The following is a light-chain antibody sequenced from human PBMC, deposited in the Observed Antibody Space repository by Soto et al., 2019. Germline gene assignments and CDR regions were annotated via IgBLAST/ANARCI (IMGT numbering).Light chain of an antibody. CDR3: SSYTSSTALV. V-gene: IGLV2-14*03. J-gene: IGLJ1*01. CDR1: SSDVGAYDY. Sequence: QSALTQPASVSGSPGQSITISCTGTSSDVGAYDYVSWYQHHPGKAPKLMIYDVSNRPSGVSNRFSGSKSGNTASLTISGLQAEDEADYYCSSYTSSTALVFGTGTQLTVL. CDR2: DVS.